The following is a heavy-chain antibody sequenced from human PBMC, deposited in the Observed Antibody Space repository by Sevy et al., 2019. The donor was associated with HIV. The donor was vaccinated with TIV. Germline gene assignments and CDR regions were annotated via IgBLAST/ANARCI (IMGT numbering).Heavy chain of an antibody. J-gene: IGHJ4*02. V-gene: IGHV3-72*01. CDR3: STHAGIAAAGRVFDY. D-gene: IGHD6-13*01. CDR1: GFTFSDHY. CDR2: TRNKADGYTT. Sequence: GGSLRLSCAASGFTFSDHYMEWVRQAPGKGLGVGRTRNKADGYTTEYAASVKGRFTISRDDSENSLYLQMNSLKTEDTAVYYCSTHAGIAAAGRVFDYWGQGALVTVSS.